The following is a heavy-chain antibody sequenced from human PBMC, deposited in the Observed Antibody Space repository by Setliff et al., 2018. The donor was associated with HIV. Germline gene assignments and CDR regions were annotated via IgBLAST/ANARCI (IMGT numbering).Heavy chain of an antibody. J-gene: IGHJ4*02. CDR3: ARRAHGRQEPL. CDR1: GVSFGSSNYY. Sequence: SETLSLTCTVSGVSFGSSNYYRGWIRRPPGKGLEWIGSFYYSGTTFYNPSLKSRVTISVDTSKNQFSLRLTSVTAADTAVYYCARRAHGRQEPLWDQGTLVTVSS. V-gene: IGHV4-39*01. CDR2: FYYSGTT.